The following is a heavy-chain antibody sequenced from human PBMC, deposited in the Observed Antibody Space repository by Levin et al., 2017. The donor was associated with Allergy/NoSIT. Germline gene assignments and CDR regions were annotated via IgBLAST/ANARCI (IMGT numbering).Heavy chain of an antibody. CDR2: IKYDGFT. D-gene: IGHD2-21*02. J-gene: IGHJ4*02. V-gene: IGHV4-34*01. CDR1: GGSLSDYF. Sequence: SETLSLTCAVYGGSLSDYFWIWIRQSPVKGLEWIGEIKYDGFTNYNPSLGSRVAISLDMSKNQFALKLSSVTAADTDVYYCARAWGRGDHFDHWGRGSPVTVSS. CDR3: ARAWGRGDHFDH.